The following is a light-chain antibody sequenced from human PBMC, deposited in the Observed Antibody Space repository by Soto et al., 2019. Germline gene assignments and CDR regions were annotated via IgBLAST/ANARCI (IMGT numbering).Light chain of an antibody. Sequence: DIQMTQSPLSLSASVGDRVTITCRSSQNILTYLNWYQQRPGEAPRFLIYAASNLQDGVPSRFSASESGTEFTLTISSLQPEDFATYYCQQSYSVPLTFGQGTKLEMK. CDR1: QNILTY. CDR3: QQSYSVPLT. CDR2: AAS. J-gene: IGKJ2*01. V-gene: IGKV1-39*01.